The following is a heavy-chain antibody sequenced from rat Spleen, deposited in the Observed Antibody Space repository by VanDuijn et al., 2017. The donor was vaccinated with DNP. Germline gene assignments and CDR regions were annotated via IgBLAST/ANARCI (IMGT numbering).Heavy chain of an antibody. CDR2: ISNTGYST. CDR1: GFTFSSFP. D-gene: IGHD1-4*01. V-gene: IGHV5-46*01. Sequence: EVQLVESGGGSVQPGRSMKLSCAASGFTFSSFPMAWVRQAPTKGLDWVATISNTGYSTYYRDSVRGRFTISRDNGESSLYLQMNSLWSEDTATYYCTRGSSLPGYLDYWGQGVLVTVSS. CDR3: TRGSSLPGYLDY. J-gene: IGHJ2*01.